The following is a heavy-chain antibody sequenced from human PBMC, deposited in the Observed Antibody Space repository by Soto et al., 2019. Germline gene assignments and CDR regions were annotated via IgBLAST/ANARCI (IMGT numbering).Heavy chain of an antibody. CDR3: ARAHEVAWFDS. Sequence: KPGGSLRLSCTASGFSFSSYTMNWVRQAPGKGLQWVASITNRGTHTYSADSVKGRFTISRDNDKNSLYLQMNNLRAEDTATYYCARAHEVAWFDSWGLGTLVTVPQ. V-gene: IGHV3-21*06. CDR1: GFSFSSYT. CDR2: ITNRGTHT. J-gene: IGHJ5*01. D-gene: IGHD2-15*01.